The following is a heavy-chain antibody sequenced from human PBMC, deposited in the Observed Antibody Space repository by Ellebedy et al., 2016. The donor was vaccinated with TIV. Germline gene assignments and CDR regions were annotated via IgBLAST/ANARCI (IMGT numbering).Heavy chain of an antibody. CDR3: ARVVKDIVATNLNWFDP. CDR1: GYTFTSYA. V-gene: IGHV1-3*01. D-gene: IGHD5-12*01. Sequence: ASVKVSCKASGYTFTSYAMHWVRQAPGQRLEWMGWINAGNGNTKYSQKFQGRVTMTTDTSTSTAYMELRSLRSDDTAVYYCARVVKDIVATNLNWFDPWGQGTLVTVSS. J-gene: IGHJ5*02. CDR2: INAGNGNT.